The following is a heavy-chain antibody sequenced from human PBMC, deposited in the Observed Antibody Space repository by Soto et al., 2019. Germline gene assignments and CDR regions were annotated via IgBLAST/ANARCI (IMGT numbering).Heavy chain of an antibody. Sequence: ASETLSLTCTVSGDSISTFYWGWMRQSPGKELEWIGYVYYTGSANYNPSLKSRVTISVDRSKNQFSLKLTSANAADTAVYYCARGRTVRNYADDSSDYFYFFDYWGQGTQVTVSS. CDR2: VYYTGSA. V-gene: IGHV4-59*01. J-gene: IGHJ4*02. D-gene: IGHD3-22*01. CDR1: GDSISTFY. CDR3: ARGRTVRNYADDSSDYFYFFDY.